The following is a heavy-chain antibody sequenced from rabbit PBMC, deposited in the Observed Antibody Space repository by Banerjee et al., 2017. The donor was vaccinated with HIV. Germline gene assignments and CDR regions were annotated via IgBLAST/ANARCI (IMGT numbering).Heavy chain of an antibody. CDR1: GFTLSSYW. D-gene: IGHD7-1*01. V-gene: IGHV1S40*01. CDR2: IDGIGSGST. Sequence: QSLEESGGDLVKPGASLTLTCTASGFTLSSYWMYWVRQAPGKGLEWIGCIDGIGSGSTYYATWAKGRFTISKTSSTTVTLQMTSLTAADTATYFCAQWDYAGYVGYDHALGLWGPGTLVTVS. J-gene: IGHJ4*01. CDR3: AQWDYAGYVGYDHALGL.